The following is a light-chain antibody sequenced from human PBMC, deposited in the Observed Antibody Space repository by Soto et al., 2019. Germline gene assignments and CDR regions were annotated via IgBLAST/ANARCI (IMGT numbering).Light chain of an antibody. V-gene: IGKV1-39*01. J-gene: IGKJ1*01. CDR1: QSISTY. CDR2: AAS. CDR3: QQSYSTPWT. Sequence: DIQMTQSPSSLSASVGDRVTITCRASQSISTYLNWFQQKPGKAPNLLIYAASTLQSGGPSRFSGSGSGTHFTLTISSLQPEDFATYYCQQSYSTPWTFGQGTTV.